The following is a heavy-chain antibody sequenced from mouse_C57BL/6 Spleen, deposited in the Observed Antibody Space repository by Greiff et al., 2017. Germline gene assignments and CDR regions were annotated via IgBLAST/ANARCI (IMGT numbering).Heavy chain of an antibody. D-gene: IGHD2-4*01. CDR2: ILPGSGST. CDR3: ARKDYDYDGLCYAMDY. CDR1: GYTFTGYW. Sequence: QVQLQQSGAELMKPGASVKLSCKATGYTFTGYWIEWVKQRPGHGLEWIGEILPGSGSTNYNEKFKGKATFTADTSSNTAYMQLSSLTTEDSASYYGARKDYDYDGLCYAMDYWGQGTSVTVSS. V-gene: IGHV1-9*01. J-gene: IGHJ4*01.